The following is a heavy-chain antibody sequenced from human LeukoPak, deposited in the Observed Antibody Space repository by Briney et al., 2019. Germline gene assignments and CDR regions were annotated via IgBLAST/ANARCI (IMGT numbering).Heavy chain of an antibody. CDR3: ARSHYDFWSAQYYYYYYMDV. CDR2: IYNSGST. V-gene: IGHV4-59*01. D-gene: IGHD3-3*01. CDR1: GDSISIYY. Sequence: SETLSLTCSVSGDSISIYYWSWIRQPPGKGLEWIGYIYNSGSTNYNPSLKSRVTISVDTSKNQFSLKLTSVTAADTAVYYCARSHYDFWSAQYYYYYYMDVWGKGTTVTVSS. J-gene: IGHJ6*03.